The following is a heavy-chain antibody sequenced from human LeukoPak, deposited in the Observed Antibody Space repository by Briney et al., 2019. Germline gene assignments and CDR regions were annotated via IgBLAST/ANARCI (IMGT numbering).Heavy chain of an antibody. CDR3: AKDLPIMVRGRGFDY. J-gene: IGHJ4*02. CDR2: IRYDGSNK. CDR1: GFTFSSYG. Sequence: GGSLRLSCAASGFTFSSYGMHWVRQAPGKGLEWVAFIRYDGSNKYYADSVKGRFTISRDNSKNTLYLQVNSLRAEDTAVYYCAKDLPIMVRGRGFDYWGQGTLVTVSS. D-gene: IGHD3-10*01. V-gene: IGHV3-30*02.